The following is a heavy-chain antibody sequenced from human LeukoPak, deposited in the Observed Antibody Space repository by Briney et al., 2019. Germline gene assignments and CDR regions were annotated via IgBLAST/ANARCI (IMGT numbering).Heavy chain of an antibody. J-gene: IGHJ6*02. CDR1: GYIFANYW. Sequence: GESLKISCQGSGYIFANYWIGWVRQMPGKGLEWMGRIDPSDSYTNYSPSFQGHVTISADKSISTAYLQWSSLKASDTAMYYCARPLNSSSWYLDYYYGMDVWGQGTTVTVSS. D-gene: IGHD6-13*01. CDR3: ARPLNSSSWYLDYYYGMDV. V-gene: IGHV5-10-1*01. CDR2: IDPSDSYT.